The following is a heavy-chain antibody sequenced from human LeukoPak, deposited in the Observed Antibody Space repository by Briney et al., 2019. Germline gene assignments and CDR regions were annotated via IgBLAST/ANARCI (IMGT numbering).Heavy chain of an antibody. V-gene: IGHV3-48*04. J-gene: IGHJ3*01. CDR3: ARVLMVRGTSHAFDF. CDR1: GFTFSSYG. Sequence: PGGSLRLSCAASGFTFSSYGMHWVRQAPGKGLDWLSYISSSGSTIYYVDSVKGRFTISRDNASNSLYLQMNSLRAEDTAVYYCARVLMVRGTSHAFDFWGRGTMVTVSS. CDR2: ISSSGSTI. D-gene: IGHD3-10*01.